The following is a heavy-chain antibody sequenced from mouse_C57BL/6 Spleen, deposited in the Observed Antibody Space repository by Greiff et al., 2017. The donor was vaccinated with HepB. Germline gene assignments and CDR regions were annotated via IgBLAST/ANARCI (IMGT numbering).Heavy chain of an antibody. CDR2: ISSGSSTI. J-gene: IGHJ1*03. V-gene: IGHV5-17*01. CDR1: GFTFSDYG. Sequence: EVKLVESGGGLVKPGGSLKLSCAASGFTFSDYGMHWVRQAPEKGLEWVAYISSGSSTIYYADTAKGRFTISRDNAKNTLFLQMTSLRSEDTAMYYCARRDSNCWYFDVWGTGTTVTVSS. CDR3: ARRDSNCWYFDV. D-gene: IGHD2-5*01.